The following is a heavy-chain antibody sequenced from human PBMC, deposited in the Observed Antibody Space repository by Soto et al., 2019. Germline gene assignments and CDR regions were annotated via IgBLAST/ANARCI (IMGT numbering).Heavy chain of an antibody. Sequence: QVQLVQSGAEVKKPGSSVKVSCKASGGTFSSYAISWVREATGQGLEWMGGIIPIFGTANYAQKFQGRVTITADESTSSAYMELSSLRSEDTAVYHCASVEDYGSGSYLYWGQGCLVTVSS. J-gene: IGHJ4*02. V-gene: IGHV1-69*12. CDR3: ASVEDYGSGSYLY. CDR2: IIPIFGTA. CDR1: GGTFSSYA. D-gene: IGHD3-10*01.